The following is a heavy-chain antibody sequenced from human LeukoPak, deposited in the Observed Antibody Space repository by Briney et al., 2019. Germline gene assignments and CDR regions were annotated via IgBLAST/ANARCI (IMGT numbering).Heavy chain of an antibody. J-gene: IGHJ4*02. Sequence: SETLSLTCAVYGGSFSGYYWSWIRQPPGKGLEWIGEINHSGSTNYNPSLKSRVTISVDTSKNQFSLKLSSVTAADTAVYYCARGGEWELGDFDYWGQGTLVTVSS. D-gene: IGHD1-26*01. CDR3: ARGGEWELGDFDY. CDR1: GGSFSGYY. V-gene: IGHV4-34*01. CDR2: INHSGST.